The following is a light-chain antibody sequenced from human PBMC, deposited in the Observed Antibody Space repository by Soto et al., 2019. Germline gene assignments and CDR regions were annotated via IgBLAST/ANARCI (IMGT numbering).Light chain of an antibody. CDR2: DVT. V-gene: IGLV2-14*01. CDR1: SSDVGGCNC. J-gene: IGLJ1*01. CDR3: SSYTTSSIPV. Sequence: QSALTQPASVSGSPGQSITISCTGTSSDVGGCNCVSWYQQYPGKVPRLMIYDVTYRPSGVSNRFSGSKSGNTASLTISGLQAEDEADYYCSSYTTSSIPVFGTGTKLTVL.